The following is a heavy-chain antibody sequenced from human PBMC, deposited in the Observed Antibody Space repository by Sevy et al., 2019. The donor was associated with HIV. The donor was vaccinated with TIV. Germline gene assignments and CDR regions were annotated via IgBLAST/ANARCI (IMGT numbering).Heavy chain of an antibody. CDR1: GFNINTYW. Sequence: GGSLRLSCAASGFNINTYWMNWVRQAPGKGLECVANIKYDGSGIYYVDSVRGRFTISKDNARNLVYLQMNSLRAEDTALYYCVRAIVIEGSFWGQGTLVTVSS. CDR2: IKYDGSGI. CDR3: VRAIVIEGSF. J-gene: IGHJ4*02. D-gene: IGHD2-2*01. V-gene: IGHV3-7*01.